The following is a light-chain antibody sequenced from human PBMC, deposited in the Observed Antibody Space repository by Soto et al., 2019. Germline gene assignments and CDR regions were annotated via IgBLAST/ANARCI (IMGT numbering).Light chain of an antibody. CDR3: QQYNSYST. Sequence: DIQMTQSPSTLSESVGDRVTITCRASQSISSWLAWYQQKPGKAPKLLIYKASSLESGVPSRFSGSGSGTEFTLTISSLQPDDSATYYCQQYNSYSTFGQGTKVEIK. V-gene: IGKV1-5*03. J-gene: IGKJ1*01. CDR2: KAS. CDR1: QSISSW.